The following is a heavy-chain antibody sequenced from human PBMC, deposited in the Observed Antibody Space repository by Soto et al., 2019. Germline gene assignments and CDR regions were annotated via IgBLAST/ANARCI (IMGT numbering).Heavy chain of an antibody. CDR1: GYSFTSYW. D-gene: IGHD2-21*02. V-gene: IGHV5-10-1*01. CDR3: ARQGQEPCGGDCYILSFYYYGMDV. CDR2: IDPSDSYT. Sequence: GESLKISCKGSGYSFTSYWISWVRQMPGKGLEWMGRIDPSDSYTNYSPSFQGHVTISADKSISTAYLQWSSLKASDTAMYYCARQGQEPCGGDCYILSFYYYGMDVWGQGTTVTVAS. J-gene: IGHJ6*02.